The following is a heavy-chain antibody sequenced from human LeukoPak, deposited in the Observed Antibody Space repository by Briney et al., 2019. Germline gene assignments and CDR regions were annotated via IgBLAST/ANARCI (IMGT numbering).Heavy chain of an antibody. V-gene: IGHV5-51*01. CDR2: IDPDDSDT. J-gene: IGHJ4*02. CDR3: ARRPAGAAGLFFDY. D-gene: IGHD6-19*01. Sequence: GESLKISCRASGYNFTTYWIAWVRQLPGKSLQCMGIIDPDDSDTRYSPTFQGQVSISADKSTSTDYLQWSSLKAPDTAMYYCARRPAGAAGLFFDYWGQGALITVSS. CDR1: GYNFTTYW.